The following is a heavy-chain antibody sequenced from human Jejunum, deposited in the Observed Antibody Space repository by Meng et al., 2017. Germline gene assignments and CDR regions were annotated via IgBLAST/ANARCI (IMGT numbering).Heavy chain of an antibody. Sequence: QVQLQASGPGLVTPSGTMSLTCAVSGGSITSTKWWSWVRQSPGKGLEWIGEVFHSGTPNYNPSLMSRLTMSVDKSKNQFSLNLTSVTAADTAVYYCASRPVGIRTYYFDCWGQGTLVTVSS. J-gene: IGHJ4*02. D-gene: IGHD2-21*01. V-gene: IGHV4-4*02. CDR2: VFHSGTP. CDR1: GGSITSTKW. CDR3: ASRPVGIRTYYFDC.